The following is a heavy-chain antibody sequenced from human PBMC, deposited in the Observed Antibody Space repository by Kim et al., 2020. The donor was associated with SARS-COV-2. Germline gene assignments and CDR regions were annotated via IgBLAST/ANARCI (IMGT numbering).Heavy chain of an antibody. J-gene: IGHJ4*02. CDR3: ARQVGATHHDY. CDR2: T. V-gene: IGHV4-39*01. D-gene: IGHD1-26*01. Sequence: TYYNPPLKSRVTISVDTSQNQFSLKLSSVTAADTAVYYCARQVGATHHDYWGQGTLVTVSS.